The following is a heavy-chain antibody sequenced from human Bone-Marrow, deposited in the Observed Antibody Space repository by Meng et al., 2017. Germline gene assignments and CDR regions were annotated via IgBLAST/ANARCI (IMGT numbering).Heavy chain of an antibody. CDR1: GDSVSSNSAA. V-gene: IGHV6-1*01. J-gene: IGHJ4*02. CDR2: TYYRSKWSN. D-gene: IGHD3-10*01. CDR3: VRSHSGFLDY. Sequence: QVQLQQSGPGLVKPSQPLALPCSISGDSVSSNSAAWNWIRQSPSRGLEWLGKTYYRSKWSNDYAVSVRSRITINPDTSKNQFSLQLNSVTPEDTAVYYCVRSHSGFLDYWGQGTLVTVS.